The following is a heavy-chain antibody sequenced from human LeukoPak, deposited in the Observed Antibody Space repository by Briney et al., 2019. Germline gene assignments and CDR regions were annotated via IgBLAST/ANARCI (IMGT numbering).Heavy chain of an antibody. J-gene: IGHJ6*03. V-gene: IGHV1-69*13. D-gene: IGHD1-26*01. CDR2: IIPIFGTA. CDR1: GGTFSSYA. CDR3: ARGSLAPSVGATTHYYYYMDV. Sequence: ASVKVSCKASGGTFSSYAISWVRQAPGQGLEWMGGIIPIFGTANYAQKFQGRVTITADESTSTAHMELSSLRSEDTAVYYCARGSLAPSVGATTHYYYYMDVWGKGTTVTISS.